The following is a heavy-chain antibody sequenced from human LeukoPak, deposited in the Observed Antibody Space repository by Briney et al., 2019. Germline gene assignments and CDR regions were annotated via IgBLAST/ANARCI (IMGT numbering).Heavy chain of an antibody. J-gene: IGHJ4*02. Sequence: GGSLRLSCAASGFTFSSYWMHWVRQAPGKGLVWVSRINADGSSTNYADSVKGRFTISRDNAKNTLYLQMNSLRAEDTAVYYCARSMIVVTPIDYWGQGTLVTVSS. CDR2: INADGSST. V-gene: IGHV3-74*01. CDR3: ARSMIVVTPIDY. CDR1: GFTFSSYW. D-gene: IGHD3-22*01.